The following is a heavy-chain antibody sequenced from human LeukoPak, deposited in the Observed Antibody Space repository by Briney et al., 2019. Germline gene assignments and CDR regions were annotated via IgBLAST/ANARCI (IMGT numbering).Heavy chain of an antibody. CDR2: IIPIFGTA. V-gene: IGHV1-69*13. CDR1: GYTVTSYY. CDR3: ARTALSDYYYYGMDV. Sequence: SVKVSCKASGYTVTSYYMHWVRQAPGQGLEWMGGIIPIFGTANYAQKFQGRVTITADESTSTAYMELSSLRSEDTAVYYCARTALSDYYYYGMDVWGQGTTVTVSS. J-gene: IGHJ6*02. D-gene: IGHD3-16*01.